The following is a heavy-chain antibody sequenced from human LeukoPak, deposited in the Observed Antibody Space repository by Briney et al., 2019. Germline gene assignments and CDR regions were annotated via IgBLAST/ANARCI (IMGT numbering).Heavy chain of an antibody. CDR2: ISSSTTI. CDR3: ARVRGGNYLYYFDY. J-gene: IGHJ4*02. CDR1: GFTFSSYS. Sequence: GGSLRLSCAASGFTFSSYSMNWVRQAPGKGLEWVSYISSSTTIYYADSVKGRFTISRDNAKNSLYLQMNSLRAEDTAVYYCARVRGGNYLYYFDYWGQGTLVTVSS. D-gene: IGHD1-26*01. V-gene: IGHV3-48*04.